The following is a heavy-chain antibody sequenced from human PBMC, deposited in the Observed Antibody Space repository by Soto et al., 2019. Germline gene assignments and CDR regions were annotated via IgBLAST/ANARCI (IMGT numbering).Heavy chain of an antibody. V-gene: IGHV2-5*02. J-gene: IGHJ6*02. CDR3: AHSFCSGCPNYGMDV. D-gene: IGHD6-19*01. CDR1: GFSLSTSGVG. Sequence: QITLKESGPTLVKPTQTLTLTCTFSGFSLSTSGVGVGWIRQPPGKALEWLALIYWDDDNRYSPSLKSRLTITKATSKNQVVLTMTNMDPVDTATYYCAHSFCSGCPNYGMDVWGQGTTVTVSS. CDR2: IYWDDDN.